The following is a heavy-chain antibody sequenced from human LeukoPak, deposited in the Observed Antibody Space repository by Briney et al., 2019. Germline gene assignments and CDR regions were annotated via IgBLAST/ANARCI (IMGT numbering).Heavy chain of an antibody. V-gene: IGHV3-74*01. CDR3: ARAVGGLLDY. D-gene: IGHD2-15*01. J-gene: IGHJ4*02. CDR2: VSIVVATT. CDR1: GFTLRNYL. Sequence: GGSPRLSCAVSGFTLRNYLIHGGREAPEKGLWWGSLVSIVVATTTYADSVKGRFTISRDNVKSTVYLQMSSLRAEDTAVYYCARAVGGLLDYWGQGTLVTVSS.